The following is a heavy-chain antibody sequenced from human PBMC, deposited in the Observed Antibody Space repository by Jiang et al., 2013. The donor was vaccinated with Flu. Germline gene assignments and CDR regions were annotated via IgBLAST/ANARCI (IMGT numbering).Heavy chain of an antibody. CDR2: IHYSGST. CDR3: ARASQFYYYMDV. J-gene: IGHJ6*03. Sequence: GSGLVKPSQTLSLTCTVSGDSISSGGDSWNWIRQLPGKGLEWIGYIHYSGSTYSNPSLKSRLTISVDTSKSQFSLTLTSVTAADTAAYFCARASQFYYYMDVWGKGTTVTVSS. D-gene: IGHD2-2*01. V-gene: IGHV4-31*03. CDR1: GDSISSGGDS.